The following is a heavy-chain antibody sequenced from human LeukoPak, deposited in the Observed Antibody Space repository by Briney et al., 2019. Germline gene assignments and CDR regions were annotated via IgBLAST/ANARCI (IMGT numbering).Heavy chain of an antibody. CDR1: GFTFSSYW. CDR2: IKQDGSEK. V-gene: IGHV3-7*01. Sequence: GGSLRLSCAASGFTFSSYWMSWVRQAPGKGLEWVANIKQDGSEKYYVDSVKGRFTISRDNAKNSLYLQMNSLRAEDTAVYYCAREQEEYYYDSSGYYLDYWGQGTLVTVSS. D-gene: IGHD3-22*01. CDR3: AREQEEYYYDSSGYYLDY. J-gene: IGHJ4*02.